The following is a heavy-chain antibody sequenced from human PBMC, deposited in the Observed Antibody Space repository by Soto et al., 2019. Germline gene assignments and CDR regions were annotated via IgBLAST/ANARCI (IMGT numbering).Heavy chain of an antibody. CDR1: GDSVSSNSAA. Sequence: SQTLSLTCAISGDSVSSNSAAWNWIRQSPSRGLEWLGRTYYRSKWYNDYAVSVKSRITINPDTSKNQFSLQLSSVTPEDTAVYYCARDLDYGDYDGQYFDYWGQGTLVTVSS. V-gene: IGHV6-1*01. J-gene: IGHJ4*02. CDR2: TYYRSKWYN. CDR3: ARDLDYGDYDGQYFDY. D-gene: IGHD4-17*01.